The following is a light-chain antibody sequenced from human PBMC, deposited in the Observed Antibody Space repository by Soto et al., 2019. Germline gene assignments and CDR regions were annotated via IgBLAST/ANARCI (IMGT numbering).Light chain of an antibody. CDR1: QSVSSSY. CDR2: GAS. Sequence: EIVLTQSPGTLSLSPGERATLSCRASQSVSSSYLVWYQQKPRQAPRLLIYGASSRATGIPDRFSGSGSGTDFTLTISRLEPEDFAVYYGQQYGSSPFTFGPGTKVDIK. CDR3: QQYGSSPFT. V-gene: IGKV3-20*01. J-gene: IGKJ3*01.